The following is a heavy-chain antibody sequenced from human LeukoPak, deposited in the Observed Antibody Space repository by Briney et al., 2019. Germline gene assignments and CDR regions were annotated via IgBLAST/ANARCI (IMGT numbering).Heavy chain of an antibody. CDR2: IYHSGST. J-gene: IGHJ6*03. CDR3: ARCGKDSSGYYHHYMDV. CDR1: DYSFKSDYY. Sequence: SETLSLTCAVSDYSFKSDYYWGWTRQPPGKGLEWIGTIYHSGSTYYNPSLKSRVTISVDTSKNQFSLKLSSVTAADTAVYYCARCGKDSSGYYHHYMDVWGKGTTVTVSS. V-gene: IGHV4-38-2*01. D-gene: IGHD3-22*01.